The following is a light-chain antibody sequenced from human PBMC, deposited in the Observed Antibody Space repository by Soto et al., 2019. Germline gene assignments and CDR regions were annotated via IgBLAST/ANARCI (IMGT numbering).Light chain of an antibody. V-gene: IGKV1-5*01. Sequence: DIQMTQSPSTLSASIGDRVTITCRASQTISNWLAWYQQKPGKAPKVLIHDASRLESGVPSRFSSSGSGTEFTLTINXLQPDDFAIYYCRQYDSESTFGQGTKVDIK. CDR2: DAS. J-gene: IGKJ1*01. CDR1: QTISNW. CDR3: RQYDSEST.